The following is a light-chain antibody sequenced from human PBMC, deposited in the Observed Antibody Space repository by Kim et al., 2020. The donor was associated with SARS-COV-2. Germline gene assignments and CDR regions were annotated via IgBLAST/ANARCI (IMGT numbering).Light chain of an antibody. CDR2: GAS. J-gene: IGKJ4*01. V-gene: IGKV3-20*01. CDR3: QQYGSSPLT. Sequence: EIVLTQSPGTLSLSPGERATLSCRASQSVSSNCLAWYQHKPGQAPRLLIYGASSRATGIPDRFSGSGSGTDFTLTISRLEPEDFAVYYCQQYGSSPLTFGGGTKVEIK. CDR1: QSVSSNC.